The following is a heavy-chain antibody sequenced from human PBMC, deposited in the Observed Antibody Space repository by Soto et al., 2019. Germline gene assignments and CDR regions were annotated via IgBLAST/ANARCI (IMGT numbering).Heavy chain of an antibody. V-gene: IGHV4-31*03. CDR1: GGSISSGGYY. CDR2: IYYTGTT. CDR3: ARNFRLAP. Sequence: SETLSLTCTVSGGSISSGGYYWNWIRQHPGKGLEWIAYIYYTGTTYYNPSLKSRVTISIDRSNNQFSLMLSSVTAADTAVYYWARNFRLAPGGRGPLV. D-gene: IGHD3-9*01. J-gene: IGHJ5*02.